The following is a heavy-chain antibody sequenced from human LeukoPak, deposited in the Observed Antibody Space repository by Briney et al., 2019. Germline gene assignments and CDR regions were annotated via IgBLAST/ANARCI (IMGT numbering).Heavy chain of an antibody. CDR1: GGSISSSSYY. CDR2: IYYSGST. D-gene: IGHD2-15*01. CDR3: ARRYCSGGSCFHFDY. J-gene: IGHJ4*02. Sequence: PSETLSLTCTVSGGSISSSSYYWGWIRQPPGKGLEWIGSIYYSGSTNYNPSLKSRVTISVDKSKNQFSLKLSSVTAADTAVYYCARRYCSGGSCFHFDYWGQGTLVTVSS. V-gene: IGHV4-39*07.